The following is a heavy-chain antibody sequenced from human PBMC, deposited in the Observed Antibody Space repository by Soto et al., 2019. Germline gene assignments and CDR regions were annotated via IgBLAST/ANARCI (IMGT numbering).Heavy chain of an antibody. V-gene: IGHV3-49*03. CDR2: VRNIGYGETT. Sequence: SRRRSCTTCVCCFVDCGISGLRLAPGRGLEWVGVVRNIGYGETTEYAASGRGRFTVARDNSKSIAYLQMNSLTSEDTGVYYCVRYNYPSRHNHYGMDVWGHPNPVSVSS. CDR3: VRYNYPSRHNHYGMDV. D-gene: IGHD5-18*01. CDR1: VCCFVDCG. J-gene: IGHJ6*01.